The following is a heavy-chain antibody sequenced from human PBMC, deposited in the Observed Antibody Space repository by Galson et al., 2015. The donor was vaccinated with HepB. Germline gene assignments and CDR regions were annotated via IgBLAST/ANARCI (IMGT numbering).Heavy chain of an antibody. D-gene: IGHD2-2*01. CDR1: GFTFSSYA. Sequence: SLRLSCAASGFTFSSYAMSWVRQAPGKGLEWVSAISGSGGSTYYADSVKGRFTISRDNSKNTLYLQMNSLRAEDTAVYYSAKDPVVVPAALFDYWGQGTLVTVSS. CDR3: AKDPVVVPAALFDY. V-gene: IGHV3-23*01. CDR2: ISGSGGST. J-gene: IGHJ4*02.